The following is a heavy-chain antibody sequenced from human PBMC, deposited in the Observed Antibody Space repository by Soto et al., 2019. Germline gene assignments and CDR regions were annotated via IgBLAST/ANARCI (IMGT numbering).Heavy chain of an antibody. CDR3: ARPLEPPMRDAFDI. J-gene: IGHJ3*02. D-gene: IGHD1-1*01. Sequence: QVQLVQSGAEVKKPGASVKVSCKASGYTFTSYAMHWVRQAPGQRLEWMGWINAGNGNTKYSQKFQGRVTITRDTSASTAYMELSSLRSEDTAVYYCARPLEPPMRDAFDIWGQGTMVTVSS. CDR1: GYTFTSYA. V-gene: IGHV1-3*01. CDR2: INAGNGNT.